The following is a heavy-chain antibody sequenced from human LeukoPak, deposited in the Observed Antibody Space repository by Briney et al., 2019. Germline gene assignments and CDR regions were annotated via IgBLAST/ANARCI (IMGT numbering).Heavy chain of an antibody. V-gene: IGHV4-30-2*01. CDR2: ISHRGST. CDR3: ARDGPRTFYSFDY. CDR1: GGSISSGGYS. Sequence: SETLSLTCAVSGGSISSGGYSWSWIRQPPGKGLEWIGSISHRGSTYYNPSLKSRVTISADRSTNHFSLMLNSVTAADTAVYYCARDGPRTFYSFDYWGQGTLVTVSS. J-gene: IGHJ4*02. D-gene: IGHD1-7*01.